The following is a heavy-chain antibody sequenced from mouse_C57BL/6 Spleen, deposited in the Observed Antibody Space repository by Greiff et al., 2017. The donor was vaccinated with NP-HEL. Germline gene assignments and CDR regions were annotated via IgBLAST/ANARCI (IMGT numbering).Heavy chain of an antibody. D-gene: IGHD3-2*02. V-gene: IGHV5-16*01. CDR3: ARDQDYYAMDY. CDR2: INYDGSST. Sequence: DVKLVESEGGLVQPGSSMKLSCTASGFTFSDYYMAWVRQVPEKGLEWVANINYDGSSTYYLDSLKSRFIISRDNAKNILYLQMSSLKSEDTATYYCARDQDYYAMDYWGQGTSVTVSS. J-gene: IGHJ4*01. CDR1: GFTFSDYY.